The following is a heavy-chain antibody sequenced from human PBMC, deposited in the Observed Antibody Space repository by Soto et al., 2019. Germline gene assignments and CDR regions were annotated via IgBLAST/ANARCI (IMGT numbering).Heavy chain of an antibody. Sequence: SETLSLTCTVSGGSISSYYWSWIRQPPGKGLEWIGYIYYSGSTNYNPSLKSRVTISVDTSKNQFSLKLSSVTAADTAVYYCARCTVPAALWSTYYYYYMDVWGKGTTVTVSS. J-gene: IGHJ6*03. CDR3: ARCTVPAALWSTYYYYYMDV. CDR1: GGSISSYY. V-gene: IGHV4-59*01. CDR2: IYYSGST. D-gene: IGHD2-2*01.